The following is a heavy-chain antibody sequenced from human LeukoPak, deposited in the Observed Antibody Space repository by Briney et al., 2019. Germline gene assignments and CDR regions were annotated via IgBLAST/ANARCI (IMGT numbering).Heavy chain of an antibody. CDR1: GFTFSSYW. D-gene: IGHD6-19*01. CDR2: INSDGSIT. Sequence: PGGSLRLSCAASGFTFSSYWMHWVRQSPGKGLVWVSHINSDGSITNYADSVRGRFTISRDNAKNTLYLQMNSLRAEDTAVYYCGRAVAPAYWRQGTLVTVSS. J-gene: IGHJ4*02. V-gene: IGHV3-74*01. CDR3: GRAVAPAY.